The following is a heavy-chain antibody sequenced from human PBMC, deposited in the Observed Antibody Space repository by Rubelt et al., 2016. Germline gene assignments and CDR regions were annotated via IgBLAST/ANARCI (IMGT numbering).Heavy chain of an antibody. V-gene: IGHV4-38-2*02. Sequence: QVRLQESGPGLVKPSETLSLTCSVSGYSVSSGYFWGWIRQPPGKGLEWIGSIFYSGSTYYHPSLKSRVTISVDTSKNQFHLKVSSVTAAGTAMYYGARKTTILTGFFDPWGRGTLVTGSS. CDR2: IFYSGST. D-gene: IGHD3-9*01. CDR1: GYSVSSGYF. J-gene: IGHJ5*02. CDR3: ARKTTILTGFFDP.